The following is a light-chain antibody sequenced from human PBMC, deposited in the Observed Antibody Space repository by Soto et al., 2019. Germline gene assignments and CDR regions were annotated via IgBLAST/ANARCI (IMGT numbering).Light chain of an antibody. CDR3: QQYNNWPPWT. J-gene: IGKJ1*01. CDR1: QSVSSN. Sequence: EIVMTQSPATLSVPPGERATLSCRASQSVSSNLAWYQQRPGQAPSLLIYGASTRATGIPARFSGSGSGTEFTLTISSLQSEDFAVYYCQQYNNWPPWTFGQGTKVDIK. V-gene: IGKV3-15*01. CDR2: GAS.